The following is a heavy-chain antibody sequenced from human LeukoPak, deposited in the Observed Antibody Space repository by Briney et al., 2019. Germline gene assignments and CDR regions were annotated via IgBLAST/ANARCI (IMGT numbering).Heavy chain of an antibody. Sequence: KPSETLSLTCTVSGGSISSDYWSWIRQPPGKGLEWIGYIYYSGSTNYNPSLKSRATISVDTSKNQFSLKLSSVTAADTAVYYCARMVAARPYYMDVWGKGTTVTVSS. CDR2: IYYSGST. V-gene: IGHV4-59*01. J-gene: IGHJ6*03. CDR3: ARMVAARPYYMDV. D-gene: IGHD2-15*01. CDR1: GGSISSDY.